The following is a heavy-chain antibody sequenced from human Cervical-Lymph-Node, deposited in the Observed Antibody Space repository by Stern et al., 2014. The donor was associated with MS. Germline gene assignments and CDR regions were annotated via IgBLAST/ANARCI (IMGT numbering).Heavy chain of an antibody. V-gene: IGHV3-30*04. CDR3: ARDRKYYDFSYGMDV. CDR2: TSYDGPIK. Sequence: VQLVESGGGVVQPGRSLRLSCAASGFTFKNYAMHWVRQAPGQGLEWVAITSYDGPIKYYADSVKGRFTISRDNSKNTLYLQMNSLRAEDTAVYYCARDRKYYDFSYGMDVWGQGTTVTVSS. D-gene: IGHD3-3*01. CDR1: GFTFKNYA. J-gene: IGHJ6*02.